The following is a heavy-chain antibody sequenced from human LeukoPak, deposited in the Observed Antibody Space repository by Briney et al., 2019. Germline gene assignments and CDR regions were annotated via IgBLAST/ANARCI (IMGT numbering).Heavy chain of an antibody. Sequence: ASVKVSCKVSGYTLTELSMHWVRQAPGKGLEWMGGFDPEDGETIYAQKFQGRVTMTEDTSTDTAYMELSGLRSEDTAVYYCATDTERGYSGYVNYWGQGTLVTVSS. CDR1: GYTLTELS. D-gene: IGHD5-12*01. CDR2: FDPEDGET. J-gene: IGHJ4*02. V-gene: IGHV1-24*01. CDR3: ATDTERGYSGYVNY.